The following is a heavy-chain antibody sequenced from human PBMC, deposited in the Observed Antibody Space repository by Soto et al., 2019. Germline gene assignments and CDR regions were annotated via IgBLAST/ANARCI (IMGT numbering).Heavy chain of an antibody. CDR1: GFTFSDYG. V-gene: IGHV3-64*01. J-gene: IGHJ6*03. CDR3: ARRARPDFYYMDV. CDR2: ISSNGVGT. D-gene: IGHD6-6*01. Sequence: GGSLRLSYTASGFTFSDYGMNWVRQAPGKGLEYVSGISSNGVGTYYANSVQGRFTISRDNSKNTVYLQMGSLRPEDMAVYYCARRARPDFYYMDVWGKGTTVTVSS.